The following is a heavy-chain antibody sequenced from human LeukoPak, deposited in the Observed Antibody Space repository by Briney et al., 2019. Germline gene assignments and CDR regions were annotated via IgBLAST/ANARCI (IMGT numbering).Heavy chain of an antibody. CDR1: GFTFSTYT. J-gene: IGHJ4*02. Sequence: GGSLRLSCAASGFTFSTYTMNWVRQAPGKGLEWVSSIVGSSSTYYADSLKGRFTISRDNAKNSLYLQMNSLRAEDTAVYYCARIGAGSSRDYWGQGTLVTVSS. D-gene: IGHD6-13*01. V-gene: IGHV3-21*01. CDR3: ARIGAGSSRDY. CDR2: IVGSSST.